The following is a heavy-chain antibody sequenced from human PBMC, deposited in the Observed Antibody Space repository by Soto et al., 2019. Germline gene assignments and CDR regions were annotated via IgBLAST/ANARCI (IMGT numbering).Heavy chain of an antibody. CDR2: IYYSGST. Sequence: TSETLSLTCTVSGGSVSSGSYYWSWIRQPPGKGLEWIGYIYYSGSTNYNPSLKSRVTISVDTSKNQFSLKLSSVTAADTAVYYCATLTGLWSGYYFAGGRAEDYYYGMDVWGQGTTVTFSS. J-gene: IGHJ6*02. V-gene: IGHV4-61*01. D-gene: IGHD3-3*01. CDR3: ATLTGLWSGYYFAGGRAEDYYYGMDV. CDR1: GGSVSSGSYY.